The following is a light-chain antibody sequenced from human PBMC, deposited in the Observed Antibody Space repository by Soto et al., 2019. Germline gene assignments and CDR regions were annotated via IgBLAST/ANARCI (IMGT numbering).Light chain of an antibody. J-gene: IGLJ2*01. Sequence: VLTQPPSASGTPGQRVTISCSGSSSNIGSNTVNWYQQLPGTAPKLLIYSNNQRPSGVPDRFSGSKSGTSASLAISGLQSEDEADYYCAAWDDSLKVVVFGGGTKLTVL. CDR1: SSNIGSNT. CDR3: AAWDDSLKVVV. V-gene: IGLV1-44*01. CDR2: SNN.